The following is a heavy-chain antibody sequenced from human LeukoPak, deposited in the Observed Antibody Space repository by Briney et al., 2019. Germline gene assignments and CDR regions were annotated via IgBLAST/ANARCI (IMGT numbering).Heavy chain of an antibody. J-gene: IGHJ4*02. CDR1: GFTFSSYG. Sequence: GGSLRLSCAASGFTFSSYGMHWVRQALGKGLEWVAVIWYDGTNKYYADSVKGRFTISRDNSKNTVYLQMNSLRAEDTAVYYCARDPYASGSYGDYWGQGTLVTVSS. V-gene: IGHV3-33*01. CDR3: ARDPYASGSYGDY. CDR2: IWYDGTNK. D-gene: IGHD3-10*01.